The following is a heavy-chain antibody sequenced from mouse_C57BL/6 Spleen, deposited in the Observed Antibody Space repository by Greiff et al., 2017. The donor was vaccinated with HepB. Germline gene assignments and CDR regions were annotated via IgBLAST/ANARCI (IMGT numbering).Heavy chain of an antibody. CDR2: ISSGSSTI. Sequence: EVMLVESGGGLVKPGGSLKLSCAASGFTFSDYGMHWVRQAPEKGLEWVAYISSGSSTIYYADTVKGRFTISRDNTKKTLCLQMTSLRSEDTAMYYCARPPSFAYWGQGTLVTVSA. J-gene: IGHJ3*01. V-gene: IGHV5-17*01. CDR1: GFTFSDYG. CDR3: ARPPSFAY.